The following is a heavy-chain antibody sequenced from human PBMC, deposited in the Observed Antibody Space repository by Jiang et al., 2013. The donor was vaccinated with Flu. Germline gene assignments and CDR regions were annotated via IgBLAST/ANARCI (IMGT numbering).Heavy chain of an antibody. CDR1: GDSVSTNSAA. J-gene: IGHJ4*02. D-gene: IGHD5-24*01. CDR2: TYYRSKWYN. Sequence: CAISGDSVSTNSAAWNWIRQSPSRGLEWLGRTYYRSKWYNDYAVSVKSRITINPDTSKNQFSLQLNSVTPEDTAVYYCARATRDGYNPTFDYWGQGTLVTVSS. V-gene: IGHV6-1*01. CDR3: ARATRDGYNPTFDY.